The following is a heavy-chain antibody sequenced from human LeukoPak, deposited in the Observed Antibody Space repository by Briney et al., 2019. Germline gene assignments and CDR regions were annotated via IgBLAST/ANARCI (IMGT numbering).Heavy chain of an antibody. D-gene: IGHD4-17*01. CDR2: IRNDGRKK. CDR1: GFTFSSYE. J-gene: IGHJ4*02. Sequence: PGGSLRLSCAASGFTFSSYEMNWVRQAPGKGLEWVAFIRNDGRKKYYGDSVKGRFTISRDNYKNTLSLQMSSLRSEDTALYYCAKDLNYGDLFDYWGQGTLVTVSS. V-gene: IGHV3-30*02. CDR3: AKDLNYGDLFDY.